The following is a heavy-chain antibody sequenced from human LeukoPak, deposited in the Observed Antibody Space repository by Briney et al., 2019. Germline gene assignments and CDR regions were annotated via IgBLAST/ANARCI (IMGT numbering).Heavy chain of an antibody. CDR3: ASTYSGSYRPFDY. J-gene: IGHJ4*02. D-gene: IGHD1-26*01. CDR2: ISSSSSYI. V-gene: IGHV3-21*01. CDR1: GFPFSSYS. Sequence: PGGSLRLSCAASGFPFSSYSMKWVRQAPGKGLEWVSSISSSSSYIYYADSVKGRFTISRDNAKNSLYLQMNSLRAEDTAVYYCASTYSGSYRPFDYWGQGTLVTVSS.